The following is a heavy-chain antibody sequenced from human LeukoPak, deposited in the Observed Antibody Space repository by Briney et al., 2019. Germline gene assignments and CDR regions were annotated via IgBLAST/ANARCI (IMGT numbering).Heavy chain of an antibody. CDR1: GYTFTSYD. V-gene: IGHV1-8*01. CDR3: ARGPPYYYYDSILEGTFDY. D-gene: IGHD3-22*01. CDR2: VNPNSGNT. Sequence: ASVKVSCKASGYTFTSYDINWVRQATGQGLEWMGWVNPNSGNTGYAQKFQGRVTITRNTSISTAYMELSSLRSEDTAVYYCARGPPYYYYDSILEGTFDYWGQGTLVTVSS. J-gene: IGHJ4*02.